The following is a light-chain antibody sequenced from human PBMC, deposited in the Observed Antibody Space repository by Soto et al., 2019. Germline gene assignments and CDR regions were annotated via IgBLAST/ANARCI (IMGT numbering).Light chain of an antibody. Sequence: IVGTQSPATMPFSPGERATLSCRARQSVSSSLAWYQQKPGQAPRLLIYDASNMANGIPARFSGSGSGTDFTLTISSLEPEDFAVYYCQQRETFGQGTKLEIK. CDR1: QSVSSS. CDR3: QQRET. CDR2: DAS. J-gene: IGKJ2*01. V-gene: IGKV3-11*01.